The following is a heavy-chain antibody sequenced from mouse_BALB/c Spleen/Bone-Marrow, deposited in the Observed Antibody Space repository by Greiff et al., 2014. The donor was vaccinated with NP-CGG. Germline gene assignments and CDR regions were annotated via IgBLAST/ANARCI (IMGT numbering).Heavy chain of an antibody. CDR1: GYAFTNYL. J-gene: IGHJ3*01. V-gene: IGHV1-54*03. CDR3: ARNANWLFTY. D-gene: IGHD4-1*01. CDR2: INPGSGGT. Sequence: VMLVESGAELVRPGTSVKVSCKASGYAFTNYLIEWIKQRPGQGLEWIGVINPGSGGTNYNEKFKGKATLTADKSSSTAYVQLSSLASDDSAVYFCARNANWLFTYWGQGTLVTVSA.